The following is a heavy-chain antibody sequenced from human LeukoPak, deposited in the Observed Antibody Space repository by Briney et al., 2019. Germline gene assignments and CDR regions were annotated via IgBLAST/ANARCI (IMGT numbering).Heavy chain of an antibody. D-gene: IGHD4-17*01. V-gene: IGHV3-7*01. CDR3: ARETRTDYGDYFDY. J-gene: IGHJ4*02. Sequence: PGGSLRLSCVASGFTFSSRDWMTWVRQAPGKGLEWVANIKQDGSEKNYVDSVKGRFTISRDNAKNSVDLQMNSLRVGDTAVYYCARETRTDYGDYFDYWGQGTLVTVSS. CDR1: GFTFSSRDW. CDR2: IKQDGSEK.